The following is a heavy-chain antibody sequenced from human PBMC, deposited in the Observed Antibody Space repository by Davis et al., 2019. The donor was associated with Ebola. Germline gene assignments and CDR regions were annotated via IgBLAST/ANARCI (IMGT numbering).Heavy chain of an antibody. Sequence: PSETLSLTRAISGDSVSGNNGAWNWIRQSPSRGLEWLGRTYYSSKWYNDYAVSVKSRITINPDTSKNHHSLQLNSVTPEDTAVYYCARGWLRTGLDIWGQGTMVIVSS. CDR2: TYYSSKWYN. CDR3: ARGWLRTGLDI. V-gene: IGHV6-1*01. J-gene: IGHJ3*02. CDR1: GDSVSGNNGA. D-gene: IGHD3/OR15-3a*01.